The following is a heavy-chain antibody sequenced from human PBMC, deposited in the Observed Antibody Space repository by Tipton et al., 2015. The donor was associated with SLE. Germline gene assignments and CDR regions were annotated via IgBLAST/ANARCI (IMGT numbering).Heavy chain of an antibody. CDR2: IYYSGGT. J-gene: IGHJ3*02. Sequence: TLSLTCTVSGGSINRSSFYWGWIRQSPGKGLEWIGGIYYSGGTLYNPSLKSRVTMSVDTSKNQFSLNLSSVTAAESAVYYCARPAVYGDSRGGFDIWGQGTMVTVSS. D-gene: IGHD4-17*01. CDR1: GGSINRSSFY. V-gene: IGHV4-39*07. CDR3: ARPAVYGDSRGGFDI.